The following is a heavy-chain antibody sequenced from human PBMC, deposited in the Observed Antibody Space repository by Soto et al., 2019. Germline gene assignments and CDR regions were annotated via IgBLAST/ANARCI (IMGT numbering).Heavy chain of an antibody. CDR3: ARDVGNYVPYYYGMDV. D-gene: IGHD1-7*01. V-gene: IGHV3-30*03. CDR2: IAYDGNDK. J-gene: IGHJ6*02. CDR1: EFTFNTYA. Sequence: QAQLVESGGGVVQPGRSLRLSCAASEFTFNTYAMHWVRQAPGKGLEWVAVIAYDGNDKYYADSVKGRFTISRDNSKNALYMQMNTLRPEDTAIYDCARDVGNYVPYYYGMDVWGQGTTVTVSS.